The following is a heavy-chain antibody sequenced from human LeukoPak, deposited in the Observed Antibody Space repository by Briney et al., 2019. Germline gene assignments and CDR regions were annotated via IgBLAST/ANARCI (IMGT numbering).Heavy chain of an antibody. D-gene: IGHD1-20*01. CDR1: GGTLSSHA. CDR3: ARSPRITGSLDYYYYMDV. CDR2: IIPMFGTA. V-gene: IGHV1-69*05. J-gene: IGHJ6*03. Sequence: SVKVSCKASGGTLSSHAFNWVRQAPGQGLEWMGGIIPMFGTATYAQNLQGRVTITTDESTTTTYMELSSLRAEDTAVYYCARSPRITGSLDYYYYMDVWGKGTTVTVSS.